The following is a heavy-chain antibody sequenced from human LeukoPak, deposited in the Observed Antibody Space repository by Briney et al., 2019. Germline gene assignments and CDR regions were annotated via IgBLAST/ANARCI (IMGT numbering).Heavy chain of an antibody. CDR3: ARGYCSSTSCQERFDY. D-gene: IGHD2-2*01. CDR2: IYTCGST. Sequence: SETLSLTCTVSGGSISSYYWSWIRQPAGKGLEWIGRIYTCGSTNYNPSLKSRVTMSVDTSKNQFSLKLSSATAADTAVYYCARGYCSSTSCQERFDYWGQGTLVTVSS. V-gene: IGHV4-4*07. CDR1: GGSISSYY. J-gene: IGHJ4*02.